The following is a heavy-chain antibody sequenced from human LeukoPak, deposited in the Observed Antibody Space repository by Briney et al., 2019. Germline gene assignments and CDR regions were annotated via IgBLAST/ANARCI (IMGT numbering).Heavy chain of an antibody. CDR1: GFTFSSYV. D-gene: IGHD6-6*01. V-gene: IGHV3-30*04. J-gene: IGHJ4*02. Sequence: GGSLRLSCAASGFTFSSYVMLWLRQAPGKGLEWVAIISYDRSNEYYADSVKGRFTIYRDNSKNTLYLQMNSLRAGDRPVYYCARDKGTSYLSSFVYWGQGTLVTVSS. CDR2: ISYDRSNE. CDR3: ARDKGTSYLSSFVY.